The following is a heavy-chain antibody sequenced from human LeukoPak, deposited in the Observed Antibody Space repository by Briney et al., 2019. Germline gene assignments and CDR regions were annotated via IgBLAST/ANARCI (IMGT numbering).Heavy chain of an antibody. J-gene: IGHJ4*02. CDR3: ARDKPAEAALDF. Sequence: GASVKVSCKASGYTFTGYYIHWLPQAPGQGLEWMGWINPNSGGTNYAQKFQGRVTMTRDRSINTAYMDLRSLTYDDKAVYYCARDKPAEAALDFWGQGTLVTVSS. V-gene: IGHV1-2*02. CDR1: GYTFTGYY. CDR2: INPNSGGT.